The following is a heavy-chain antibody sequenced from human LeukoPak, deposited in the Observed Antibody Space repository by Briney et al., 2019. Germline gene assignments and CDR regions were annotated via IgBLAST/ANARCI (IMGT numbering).Heavy chain of an antibody. Sequence: PGGSPRLSCAVSGFTFSSYAMNWVRQAPGKGLEWVSGISGSGAGTYYADSVKGRFTISRDNSKNTLYLQMNSLRAEDTAVYYCAKMVREFYTISYYFVYWGQGTLVTVSS. D-gene: IGHD2-8*01. CDR2: ISGSGAGT. J-gene: IGHJ4*02. CDR1: GFTFSSYA. V-gene: IGHV3-23*01. CDR3: AKMVREFYTISYYFVY.